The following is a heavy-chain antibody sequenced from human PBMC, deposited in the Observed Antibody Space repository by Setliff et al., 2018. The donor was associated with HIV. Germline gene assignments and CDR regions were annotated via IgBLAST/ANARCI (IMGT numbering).Heavy chain of an antibody. V-gene: IGHV4-39*01. CDR2: IYYSGST. D-gene: IGHD2-2*01. Sequence: SETLSLTCTVSGGSINSNNYYWGWIRQPPGKGLEWIGYIYYSGSTYYNPSLKSRVTISVDTSKNQFSLKLSSVTAADTAVYYCARLYYLVGNWFDPWGQGTLVTAPQ. CDR3: ARLYYLVGNWFDP. CDR1: GGSINSNNYY. J-gene: IGHJ5*02.